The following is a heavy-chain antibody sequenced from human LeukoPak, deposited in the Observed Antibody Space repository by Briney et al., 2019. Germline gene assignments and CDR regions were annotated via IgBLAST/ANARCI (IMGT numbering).Heavy chain of an antibody. CDR3: AKEDQSGWYWVGIDY. J-gene: IGHJ4*02. CDR1: GFTFDDYA. Sequence: GGSLRLSCAASGFTFDDYAMHWVRQAPGKGLEWVSGISWNSGSIGYADSVKGRFTISRDNAKNSLYLQMNSLRAEDTALYYCAKEDQSGWYWVGIDYWGQGTLVTVSS. CDR2: ISWNSGSI. V-gene: IGHV3-9*01. D-gene: IGHD6-19*01.